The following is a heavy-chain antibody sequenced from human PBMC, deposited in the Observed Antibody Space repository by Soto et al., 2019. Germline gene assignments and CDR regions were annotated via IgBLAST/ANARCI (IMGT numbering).Heavy chain of an antibody. CDR1: GYRFSSYW. D-gene: IGHD2-21*01. J-gene: IGHJ4*02. CDR3: ARQDGVMSTADS. CDR2: IYPGDSDT. Sequence: PGESLKISCKGSGYRFSSYWIGWVRQLPGKGLEWMGIIYPGDSDTRYSPSFQGQVTISAEKSISTAYLQWCSLKASDTAMYYCARQDGVMSTADSWGQGTLVTVSS. V-gene: IGHV5-51*01.